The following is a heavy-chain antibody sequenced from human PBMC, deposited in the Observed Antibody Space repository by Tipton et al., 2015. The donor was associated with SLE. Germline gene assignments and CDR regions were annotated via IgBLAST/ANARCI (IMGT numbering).Heavy chain of an antibody. Sequence: WVRQAPGKGLEWIGSIYYSGSTYYNPSLKSRVTISVDTSKNQFSLKLSSVTAADTAVYYCAREDLQAYWGQGTLVTVSS. J-gene: IGHJ1*01. CDR3: AREDLQAY. CDR2: IYYSGST. V-gene: IGHV4-39*07.